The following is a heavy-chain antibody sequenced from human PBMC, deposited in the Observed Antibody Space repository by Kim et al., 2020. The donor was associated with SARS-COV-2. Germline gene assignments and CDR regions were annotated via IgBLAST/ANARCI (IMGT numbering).Heavy chain of an antibody. J-gene: IGHJ5*02. CDR1: GGSISSSSYY. CDR3: ARQGITMGRGVIIHSWFDP. Sequence: SETLSLTCTVSGGSISSSSYYWGWIRQPPGKGLEWIGSIYYSGSTYYNPSLKSRVTISVDTSKNQFSLKLSSVTAADTAVYYCARQGITMGRGVIIHSWFDPWGQRTLVTVSS. V-gene: IGHV4-39*01. D-gene: IGHD3-10*01. CDR2: IYYSGST.